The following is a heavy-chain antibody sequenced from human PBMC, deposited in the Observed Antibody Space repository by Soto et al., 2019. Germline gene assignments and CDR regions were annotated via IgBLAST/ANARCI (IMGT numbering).Heavy chain of an antibody. CDR1: GYTFSNYW. D-gene: IGHD3-22*01. Sequence: GESLKISCEGSGYTFSNYWVGWVRQMPGKGLEWMGIVYPADSDTRYSPSFQGQVTISAVKSISTAYLQWSSLKASDTAMYFCARQMDYYYDSSGYYFRSFDIWGQGTMVTVSS. V-gene: IGHV5-51*01. CDR3: ARQMDYYYDSSGYYFRSFDI. CDR2: VYPADSDT. J-gene: IGHJ3*02.